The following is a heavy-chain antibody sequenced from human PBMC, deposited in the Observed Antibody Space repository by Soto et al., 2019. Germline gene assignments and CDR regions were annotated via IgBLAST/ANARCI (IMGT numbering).Heavy chain of an antibody. CDR3: ARAHYGDYGYGMDV. J-gene: IGHJ6*02. V-gene: IGHV4-30-2*01. CDR1: GGSISSGGYS. D-gene: IGHD4-17*01. Sequence: QLQLQESGSGLVKPSQTLSLTCAVSGGSISSGGYSWSWIRQPPGKGLEWIGYIQHGGSTYYNPSRKRRVTISVDRSKNQFSLKLTSVTAADTAVYYCARAHYGDYGYGMDVWGQGTTVTVSS. CDR2: IQHGGST.